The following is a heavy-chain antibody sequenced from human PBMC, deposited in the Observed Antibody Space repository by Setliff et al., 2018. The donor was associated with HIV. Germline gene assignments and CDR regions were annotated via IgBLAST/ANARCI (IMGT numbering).Heavy chain of an antibody. CDR3: ARISVASGYNSDMDV. Sequence: PGGSLRLSCEASGFIFSTYGMHWVRQAPGKGLEWVAFIRSDETNKYYSDSVKGRFTISRDTSKNTLFLQINSLRPEDTAVYYCARISVASGYNSDMDVWGKGTTVTVSS. CDR1: GFIFSTYG. V-gene: IGHV3-30*02. D-gene: IGHD5-12*01. CDR2: IRSDETNK. J-gene: IGHJ6*03.